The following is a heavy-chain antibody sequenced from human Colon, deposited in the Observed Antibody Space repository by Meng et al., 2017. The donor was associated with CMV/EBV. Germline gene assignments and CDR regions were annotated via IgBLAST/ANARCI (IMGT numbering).Heavy chain of an antibody. Sequence: FKGHGSAPVKRKQNLTVTSTFYGFSLTNPGAGVDWVRQPPGKAPELLALIHWDDDKRYRPSMKNRLNITKDTSKNQVVLSMTDLDPADTGTFYCARHSLTILTDWGQGALVTVSS. CDR3: ARHSLTILTD. D-gene: IGHD2-8*02. CDR2: IHWDDDK. CDR1: GFSLTNPGAG. V-gene: IGHV2-5*02. J-gene: IGHJ4*02.